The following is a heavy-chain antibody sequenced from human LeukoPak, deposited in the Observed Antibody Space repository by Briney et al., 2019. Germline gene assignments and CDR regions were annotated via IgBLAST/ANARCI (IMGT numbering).Heavy chain of an antibody. CDR2: ISYDGSNR. V-gene: IGHV3-30-3*01. D-gene: IGHD3-9*01. CDR1: GFTFSSYE. J-gene: IGHJ3*02. CDR3: ARDLANIHTTGSTYDAIDI. Sequence: GGSLRLSCAASGFTFSSYEMNWVRQAPGKGLEWVAVISYDGSNRYYADSVKGRFTISRDNSKNTLYLQMNSLRAEDTAMYYCARDLANIHTTGSTYDAIDIWGQGTMVTVSS.